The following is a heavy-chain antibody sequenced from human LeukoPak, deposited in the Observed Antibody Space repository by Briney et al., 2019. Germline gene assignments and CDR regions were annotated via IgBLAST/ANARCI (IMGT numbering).Heavy chain of an antibody. CDR1: GFTFDDYA. V-gene: IGHV3-9*01. CDR3: AKDSSTTFELIGGCYFDY. D-gene: IGHD3-16*01. CDR2: ISWNSGSI. J-gene: IGHJ4*02. Sequence: ALRLSCAASGFTFDDYAMHWVRQAPGKGLEWVSGISWNSGSIGYADSVKGRFTISRDNAKNSLYLQMNSLRAEDTALYYCAKDSSTTFELIGGCYFDYWGQGTLVTVSS.